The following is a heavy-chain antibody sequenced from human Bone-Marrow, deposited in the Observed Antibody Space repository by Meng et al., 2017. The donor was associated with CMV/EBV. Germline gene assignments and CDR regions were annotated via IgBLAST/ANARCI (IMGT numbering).Heavy chain of an antibody. Sequence: SEPLSLTCAVYGGSFSGYYWSWIRQPPGKGLEWIGEINHSGSTNYNPSLKSRVTISVDTSKNQFSLKLSSVTAADTAVYYCARGAAYSSSLNWFDPWGQGTLVTVSS. CDR1: GGSFSGYY. D-gene: IGHD6-13*01. V-gene: IGHV4-34*01. J-gene: IGHJ5*02. CDR3: ARGAAYSSSLNWFDP. CDR2: INHSGST.